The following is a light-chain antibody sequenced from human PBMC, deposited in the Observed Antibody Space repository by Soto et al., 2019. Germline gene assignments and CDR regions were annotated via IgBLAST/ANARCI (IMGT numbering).Light chain of an antibody. CDR1: QGISSF. CDR3: QHRHSYPIT. J-gene: IGKJ5*01. Sequence: DIQLTQSPSFLSASVGDRVTITCRASQGISSFIAWYQQKPGKAPKLLIHTASTLQSGVPSRFSGSGSGTDFTLTTSSLQPEDFATYYCQHRHSYPITFGQGTRLEIK. CDR2: TAS. V-gene: IGKV1-9*01.